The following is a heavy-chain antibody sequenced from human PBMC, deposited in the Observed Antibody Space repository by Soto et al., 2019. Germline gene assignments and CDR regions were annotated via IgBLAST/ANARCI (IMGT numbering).Heavy chain of an antibody. CDR3: ASRYGGTLDY. D-gene: IGHD4-17*01. Sequence: QVQLQESGPGLVKPSETLSLTCTVSGGSISSYYWSWIRQPPGKGLEWIGYIYYSGSTNYNPSLKSRVTLSVDTSKTRFSRKLSSVTAADTAVYYCASRYGGTLDYWGQGTLVTVSS. J-gene: IGHJ4*02. V-gene: IGHV4-59*08. CDR1: GGSISSYY. CDR2: IYYSGST.